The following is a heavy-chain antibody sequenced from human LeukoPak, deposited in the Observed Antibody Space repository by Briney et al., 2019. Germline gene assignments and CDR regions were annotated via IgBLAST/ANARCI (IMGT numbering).Heavy chain of an antibody. CDR2: VNPNSGNT. D-gene: IGHD6-13*01. V-gene: IGHV1-8*03. CDR1: GYTFTSYD. CDR3: ARGPLYSSSVS. Sequence: ASVKVSCKASGYTFTSYDINWVRQATGQGLEWMGWVNPNSGNTGYAQKFQGRVTITRNTSISTAYMELRSLRSEDTAVYYCARGPLYSSSVSWGQGTLVTVSS. J-gene: IGHJ4*02.